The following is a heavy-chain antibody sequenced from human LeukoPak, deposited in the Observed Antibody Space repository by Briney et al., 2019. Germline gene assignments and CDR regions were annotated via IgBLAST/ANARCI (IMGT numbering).Heavy chain of an antibody. CDR1: GGSISTYY. V-gene: IGHV4-59*01. CDR3: ARIYSSSWQGYFDY. D-gene: IGHD6-13*01. J-gene: IGHJ4*02. Sequence: SETLSLTCTVSGGSISTYYWSWIRQPPGKGLEWIGYIFHSGSTNYNPSLKSRVTISVDTSKNQFSLKLSSVTAADTAVYYCARIYSSSWQGYFDYWGQGTLVTVSS. CDR2: IFHSGST.